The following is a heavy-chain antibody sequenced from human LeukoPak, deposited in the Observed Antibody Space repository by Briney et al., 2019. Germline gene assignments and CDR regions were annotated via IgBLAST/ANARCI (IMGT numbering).Heavy chain of an antibody. D-gene: IGHD5-12*01. CDR2: ISAYNGNT. Sequence: ASVKVSCKASGYTFTSYDINWVRQAPGQGLEWMGWISAYNGNTNYAQKLQGRVTMTTDTSTSTAYMELRSLRSDDTAVYYCARDMALYSGYDLVFDYWGQGTLVTVSS. CDR3: ARDMALYSGYDLVFDY. V-gene: IGHV1-18*01. CDR1: GYTFTSYD. J-gene: IGHJ4*02.